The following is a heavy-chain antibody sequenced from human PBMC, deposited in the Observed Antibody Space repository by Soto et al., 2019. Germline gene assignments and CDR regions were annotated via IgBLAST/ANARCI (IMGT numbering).Heavy chain of an antibody. V-gene: IGHV4-31*03. Sequence: QVRLEESGPGLVKPSETLSLICSVSGGSVNNANYFWNWIRHHPENGLEWIGYIYYSGSTGYNTYFKTRANGSIDTSKNQFYLRLNSVTVADTAVDFCARDADYGGSRGGMDVWGRGTTFTVSS. D-gene: IGHD4-17*01. CDR2: IYYSGST. J-gene: IGHJ6*02. CDR3: ARDADYGGSRGGMDV. CDR1: GGSVNNANYF.